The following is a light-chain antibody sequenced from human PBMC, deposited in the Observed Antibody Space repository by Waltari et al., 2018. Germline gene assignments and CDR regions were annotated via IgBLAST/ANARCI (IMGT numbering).Light chain of an antibody. CDR3: QQYYTTPCT. Sequence: DLVLTQSPASLALSLGERAPLSCRSTQSVLSSTNSNNYLAWYQQRPGQPPKLLLYWASTRVSGVPDRCDGSGSGTDFTLTISSLQAEDLAVYYCQQYYTTPCTFGQGTRLEIK. CDR1: QSVLSSTNSNNY. J-gene: IGKJ2*02. V-gene: IGKV4-1*01. CDR2: WAS.